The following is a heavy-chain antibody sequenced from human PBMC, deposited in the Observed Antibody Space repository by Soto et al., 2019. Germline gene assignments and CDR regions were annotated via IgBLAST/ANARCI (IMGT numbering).Heavy chain of an antibody. D-gene: IGHD3-3*01. CDR2: MNPNSGNT. J-gene: IGHJ6*03. CDR3: ARGLRLLEWLSPYYYYMDV. CDR1: GYTFTSYD. V-gene: IGHV1-8*01. Sequence: ASVKVSCKASGYTFTSYDINWVRQATGQGLEWMGWMNPNSGNTGYAQKFQGRVTMTRNTSISTAYMELSSLRSEDTAVYYCARGLRLLEWLSPYYYYMDVWGKGTTVTVAS.